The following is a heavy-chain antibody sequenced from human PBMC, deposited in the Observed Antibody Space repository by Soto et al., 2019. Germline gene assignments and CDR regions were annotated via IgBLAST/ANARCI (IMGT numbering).Heavy chain of an antibody. Sequence: PSETLSLTCSVSGGSISTTSYYWGWIRQPPGKPLEWIGSIFYSGNTHYNTTLMSRVAISIDTSENQFSLNLRSATAADTAVYYCARQSVGSNWLDPWGQGTLVTVSS. CDR3: ARQSVGSNWLDP. V-gene: IGHV4-39*01. D-gene: IGHD1-26*01. J-gene: IGHJ5*02. CDR1: GGSISTTSYY. CDR2: IFYSGNT.